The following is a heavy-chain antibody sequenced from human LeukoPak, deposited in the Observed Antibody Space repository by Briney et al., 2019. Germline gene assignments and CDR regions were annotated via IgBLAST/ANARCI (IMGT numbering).Heavy chain of an antibody. CDR3: ARVTGYMIEDYFDY. V-gene: IGHV4-4*07. D-gene: IGHD3-22*01. CDR2: ISTSGST. Sequence: SETLSLTCTVSGGSISSYYWSWIRQPAGKGLESIGHISTSGSTNYNPSLKSRVTMSVDTSKNQFSLKLNSVTAADTAVYYCARVTGYMIEDYFDYWGQGTLVTVSS. CDR1: GGSISSYY. J-gene: IGHJ4*02.